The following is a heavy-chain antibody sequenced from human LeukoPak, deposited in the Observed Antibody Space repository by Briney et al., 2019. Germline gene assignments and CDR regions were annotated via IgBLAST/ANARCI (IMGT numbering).Heavy chain of an antibody. D-gene: IGHD2-8*01. CDR2: IYCSGSS. J-gene: IGHJ4*02. Sequence: SETLSLTCTVSGGSISSYYWSWIRQPPGKGLEWIGFIYCSGSSNHNPSLKSRVTISVDTSKNQFSLKLSSVTAADTAVYYCARHALYGLRPGYYYFDYWGQGTLVTVSS. CDR3: ARHALYGLRPGYYYFDY. V-gene: IGHV4-59*08. CDR1: GGSISSYY.